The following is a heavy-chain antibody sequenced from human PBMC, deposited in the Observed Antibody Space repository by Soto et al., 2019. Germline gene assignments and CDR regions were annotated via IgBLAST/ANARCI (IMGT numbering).Heavy chain of an antibody. D-gene: IGHD1-1*01. Sequence: SETLSLTCAVSGYSISTGFNWAWIRQPPGKGLEWIGSIYHSGSTYYNLSLKSRVTISSDASKNQISLKLSSVTAADTALYYCARDWGTGFYKLDSWGQGNLVTLSS. J-gene: IGHJ4*02. CDR2: IYHSGST. CDR3: ARDWGTGFYKLDS. V-gene: IGHV4-38-2*02. CDR1: GYSISTGFN.